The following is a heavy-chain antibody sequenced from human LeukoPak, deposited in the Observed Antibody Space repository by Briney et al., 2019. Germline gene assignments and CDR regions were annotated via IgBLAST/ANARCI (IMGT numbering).Heavy chain of an antibody. Sequence: PGGSLRLSCAASGFTFSDTLMTWVRQAPGKGLEWVATIKPDGSEKDYVDSVKGRFTISRVNAENSLYLQMNSLRAEDTAVYHCTKGGYSTSWYWIYWGQGTLVTVSS. CDR1: GFTFSDTL. CDR3: TKGGYSTSWYWIY. V-gene: IGHV3-7*03. D-gene: IGHD6-13*01. J-gene: IGHJ4*02. CDR2: IKPDGSEK.